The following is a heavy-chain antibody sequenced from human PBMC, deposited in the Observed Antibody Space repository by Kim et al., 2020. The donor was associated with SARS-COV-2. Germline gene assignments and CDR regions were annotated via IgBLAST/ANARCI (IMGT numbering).Heavy chain of an antibody. V-gene: IGHV4-31*03. J-gene: IGHJ6*02. D-gene: IGHD2-2*02. CDR2: IYYSGST. CDR3: ARDGGYCSSTSCYRYGMDV. CDR1: GGSISSGGYY. Sequence: SETLSLTCTVSGGSISSGGYYWSWIRQHPGKGLEWIGYIYYSGSTYYNPSLKSRVTISVDTSKNQFSLKLSSVTAADTAVYYCARDGGYCSSTSCYRYGMDVWGQGTTVTVSS.